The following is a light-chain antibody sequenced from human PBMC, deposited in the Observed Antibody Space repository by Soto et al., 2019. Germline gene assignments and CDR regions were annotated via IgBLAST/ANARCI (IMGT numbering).Light chain of an antibody. CDR3: SSYTSSSTLLYV. V-gene: IGLV2-14*02. J-gene: IGLJ1*01. Sequence: QSALTQPASVSGSPGQSITISWSHQHQVKAPPLDIYEANKRPSGISNRFSGSKSGNTASLTISGLQAEDEADYYCSSYTSSSTLLYVFGTGTKLTVL. CDR2: EAN.